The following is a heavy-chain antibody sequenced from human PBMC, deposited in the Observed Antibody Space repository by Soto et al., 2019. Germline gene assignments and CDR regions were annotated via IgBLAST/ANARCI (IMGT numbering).Heavy chain of an antibody. J-gene: IGHJ2*01. D-gene: IGHD1-26*01. CDR3: ARGGSLYWYFDL. CDR1: GYTLTELS. Sequence: GASVKVSCKVSGYTLTELSMHWVRQAPGKGLEWMGGFDPEDGETIYAQKFQGRVTMTRDTSTGTAYMELSSLRSEDTAVYYCARGGSLYWYFDLWGRGTLVTVSS. CDR2: FDPEDGET. V-gene: IGHV1-24*01.